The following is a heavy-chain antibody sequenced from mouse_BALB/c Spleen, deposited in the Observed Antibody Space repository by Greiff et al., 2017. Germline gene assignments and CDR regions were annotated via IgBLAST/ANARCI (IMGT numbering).Heavy chain of an antibody. V-gene: IGHV3-2*02. J-gene: IGHJ2*01. Sequence: EVKVEESGPGLVKPSQSLSLTCTVTGYSITSDYAWNWIRQFPGNKLEWMGYISYSGSTSYNPSLKSRISITRDTSKNQFFLQLNSVTTEDTATYYCARRKYGNYFDYWGQGTTLTVSS. CDR2: ISYSGST. CDR3: ARRKYGNYFDY. CDR1: GYSITSDYA. D-gene: IGHD2-10*02.